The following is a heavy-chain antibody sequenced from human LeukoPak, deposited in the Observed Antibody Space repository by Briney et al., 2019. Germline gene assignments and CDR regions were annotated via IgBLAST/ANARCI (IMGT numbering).Heavy chain of an antibody. D-gene: IGHD6-13*01. J-gene: IGHJ4*02. CDR3: AIIAAAGTPFDY. Sequence: SGTLSLTCTVSGGSISSYYWSWIRQPPGKGLEWIGYIYYSGSTNYNPSLKSRVTISVDTSKNQFSLKLSSVTAADTAVYYCAIIAAAGTPFDYWGQGTLVTVSS. V-gene: IGHV4-59*08. CDR1: GGSISSYY. CDR2: IYYSGST.